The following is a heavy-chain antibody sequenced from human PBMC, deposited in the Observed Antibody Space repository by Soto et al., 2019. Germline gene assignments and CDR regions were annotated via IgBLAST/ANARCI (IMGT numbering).Heavy chain of an antibody. CDR3: AKDDRDDSSQRRYYYYYYMDV. CDR2: ISYDGSNK. D-gene: IGHD6-13*01. Sequence: QVQLVESGGGVVQPGRSLRLSCAASGFTFSSYGMHWVRQAPGKGLEWVAVISYDGSNKYYADSVKGRFTISRDNSKNTLYLQMNSLRAEDTAVYYCAKDDRDDSSQRRYYYYYYMDVWGKGTTVTVSS. CDR1: GFTFSSYG. V-gene: IGHV3-30*18. J-gene: IGHJ6*03.